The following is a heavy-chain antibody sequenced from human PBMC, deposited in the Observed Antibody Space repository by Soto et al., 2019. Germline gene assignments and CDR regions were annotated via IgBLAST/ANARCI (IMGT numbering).Heavy chain of an antibody. CDR2: IKSKTDDGTT. V-gene: IGHV3-15*01. CDR3: TTDKMITFGGVIVPNWFDP. D-gene: IGHD3-16*02. Sequence: NPGGSLRLSCATFGFTFSNAWMSWVRQAPGKGLEWVGRIKSKTDDGTTDYAAPVKGRFTISRDDSKNTLYLQMNSLKTEDTAVYYRTTDKMITFGGVIVPNWFDPWGQGTLVTVSS. J-gene: IGHJ5*02. CDR1: GFTFSNAW.